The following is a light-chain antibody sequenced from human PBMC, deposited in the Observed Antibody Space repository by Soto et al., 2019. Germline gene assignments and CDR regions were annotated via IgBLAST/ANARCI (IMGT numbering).Light chain of an antibody. Sequence: QSALTQPASVSGSPGLSITISCTGTSSDIGGYNYVSWYQQHPGKAPKLMIFDVSSRPSGVSNRFSGSKSGYTASLTISGLQAEDEADYYCSSYTTSSTLAVVFGGGTKVTVL. V-gene: IGLV2-14*03. CDR3: SSYTTSSTLAVV. CDR1: SSDIGGYNY. CDR2: DVS. J-gene: IGLJ2*01.